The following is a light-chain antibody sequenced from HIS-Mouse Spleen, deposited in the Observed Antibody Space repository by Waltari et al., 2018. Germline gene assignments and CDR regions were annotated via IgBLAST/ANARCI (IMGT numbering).Light chain of an antibody. CDR2: SNN. J-gene: IGLJ1*01. CDR1: SSNIGSNT. CDR3: AAWDDSLNGNYV. Sequence: QSVLTQPPSASGTPGQRVTISCSGSSSNIGSNTVNWYQQLHATAPKLLIYSNNQRPSGVPDRFSGSKSGTSASLAISGLQSEDEADYYCAAWDDSLNGNYVFGTGTKVTVL. V-gene: IGLV1-44*01.